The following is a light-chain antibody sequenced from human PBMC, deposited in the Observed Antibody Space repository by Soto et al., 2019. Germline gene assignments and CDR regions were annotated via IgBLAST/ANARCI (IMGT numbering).Light chain of an antibody. CDR3: CSYAGSPRFV. CDR1: SSDVGRYNY. CDR2: DVS. J-gene: IGLJ1*01. Sequence: QSALTQPRSVSGSPGQSVTISCTGTSSDVGRYNYVSWYQHHPGTAPKVMIYDVSERPSGVPDRFSGSKSCNTASLTISGLQAEDEADYYCCSYAGSPRFVFGTGTKVTVL. V-gene: IGLV2-11*01.